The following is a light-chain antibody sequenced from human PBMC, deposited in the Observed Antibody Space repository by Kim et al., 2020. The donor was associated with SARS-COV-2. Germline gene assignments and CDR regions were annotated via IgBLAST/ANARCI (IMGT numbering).Light chain of an antibody. Sequence: EIVLTQSPGTLSLSPGERATLSCRASQSVSSTYLAWYQQKPGQAPRLLIYGASSRATGIPDRFNGSGSGTDFTLSISRLEPEDFAVYYCQQYGSSPPDTFGQGTKLEI. V-gene: IGKV3-20*01. CDR1: QSVSSTY. CDR2: GAS. J-gene: IGKJ2*01. CDR3: QQYGSSPPDT.